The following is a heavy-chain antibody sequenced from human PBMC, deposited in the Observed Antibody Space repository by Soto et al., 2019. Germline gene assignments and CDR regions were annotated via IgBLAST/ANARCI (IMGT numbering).Heavy chain of an antibody. J-gene: IGHJ5*02. D-gene: IGHD6-19*01. V-gene: IGHV3-7*05. CDR3: ARDEASGWYTYPPPRYNWFDP. CDR1: GFTFSSYC. Sequence: VGCRGLSCAASGFTFSSYCMSWGRQAPGKGLEWVANIKQDGSEKYYVDSVKGRFTISRDNAKNSLYLQMNSLRAEDTAVYYCARDEASGWYTYPPPRYNWFDPWGQGTLVTVSS. CDR2: IKQDGSEK.